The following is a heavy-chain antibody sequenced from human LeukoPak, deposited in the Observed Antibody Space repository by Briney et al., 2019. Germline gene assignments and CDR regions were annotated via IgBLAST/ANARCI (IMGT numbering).Heavy chain of an antibody. D-gene: IGHD3-22*01. CDR1: GGSISSSSYY. J-gene: IGHJ3*02. CDR3: ARHEVTTMIVPPTNTPPRVAFDI. CDR2: IYYSGST. V-gene: IGHV4-39*01. Sequence: SETLSLTCTVSGGSISSSSYYWGWIRQPPGKGLEWIGSIYYSGSTYYNPSLKSRVTISVDTSKNQFSLKLSSVTAADTAVYYCARHEVTTMIVPPTNTPPRVAFDIWGQGTMVTVSS.